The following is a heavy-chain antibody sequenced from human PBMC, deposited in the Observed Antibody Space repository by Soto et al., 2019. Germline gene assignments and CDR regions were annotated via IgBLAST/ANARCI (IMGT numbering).Heavy chain of an antibody. V-gene: IGHV3-30*18. CDR1: GFTFSSYG. Sequence: PGGSLRLSCAASGFTFSSYGMHWVRQAPGKGLEWVAVISYDGSNKYYADSVKGRFTISRDNSKNTLYLQMNSLRAEDTAVYYCAKDPPSQDYYDSSGYSGAPFDYWGQGT. CDR3: AKDPPSQDYYDSSGYSGAPFDY. J-gene: IGHJ4*02. CDR2: ISYDGSNK. D-gene: IGHD3-22*01.